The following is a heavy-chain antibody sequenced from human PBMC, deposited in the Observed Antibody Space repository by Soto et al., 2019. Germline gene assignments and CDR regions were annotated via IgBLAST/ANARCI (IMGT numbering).Heavy chain of an antibody. CDR3: SSARPMIICGGIILHYYYFIDV. Sequence: SQTLSLTCAISGDSVSSNSAAWNWIRQSPSRGLEWLGRTYYRSKWYNDYAVSVKSRITINPDTSKNQISLQLNSVTPEDTAVYYCSSARPMIICGGIILHYYYFIDVGCKCTTVTVSS. CDR1: GDSVSSNSAA. J-gene: IGHJ6*03. D-gene: IGHD3-16*02. V-gene: IGHV6-1*01. CDR2: TYYRSKWYN.